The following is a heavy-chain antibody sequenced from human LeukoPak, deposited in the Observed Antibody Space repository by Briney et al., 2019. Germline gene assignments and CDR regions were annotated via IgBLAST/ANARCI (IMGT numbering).Heavy chain of an antibody. CDR3: AREDYYDSSGYYGGVDY. V-gene: IGHV4-30-2*01. Sequence: PSETLSLTCAVSGGSISSGGYSWSWIRQPPGKGLEWIGYIYHSGSTYYNPSLKSRVTISVDRSKNQFSLKLSSVTAADTAVYYCAREDYYDSSGYYGGVDYWGQGTLVTVSS. CDR1: GGSISSGGYS. D-gene: IGHD3-22*01. J-gene: IGHJ4*02. CDR2: IYHSGST.